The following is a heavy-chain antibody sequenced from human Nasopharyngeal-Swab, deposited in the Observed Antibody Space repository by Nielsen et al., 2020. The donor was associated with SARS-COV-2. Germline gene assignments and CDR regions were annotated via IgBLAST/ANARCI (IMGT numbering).Heavy chain of an antibody. J-gene: IGHJ4*02. Sequence: GGSLRLSCAASGFTFSSYAMHWVRQAPGKGLEWVAVISYDGSNKYYADSVKGRFTISRDNSKNMLYLQMNNLRAEDTAVYYCARDFPGYSSGWLNQINYYFDYWGQGTLVTVSS. CDR1: GFTFSSYA. CDR2: ISYDGSNK. V-gene: IGHV3-30-3*01. D-gene: IGHD6-19*01. CDR3: ARDFPGYSSGWLNQINYYFDY.